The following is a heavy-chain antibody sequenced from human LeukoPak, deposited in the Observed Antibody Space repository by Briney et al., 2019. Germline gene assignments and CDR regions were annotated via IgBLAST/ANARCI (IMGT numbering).Heavy chain of an antibody. CDR1: GFTFSSYA. CDR3: VKSYVTGDYSNGVDY. V-gene: IGHV3-23*01. Sequence: GGSLRLSCAASGFTFSSYAMSWVRQAPGKGLEWVSAISGSGGSTYYADSVKGRFTISRDNSKNTLYLQMNSLRAEDTAVYYCVKSYVTGDYSNGVDYWGQGTLVTVSS. J-gene: IGHJ4*02. D-gene: IGHD4-17*01. CDR2: ISGSGGST.